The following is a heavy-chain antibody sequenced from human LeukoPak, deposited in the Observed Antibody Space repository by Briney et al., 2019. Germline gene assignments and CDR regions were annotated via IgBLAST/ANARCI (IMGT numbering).Heavy chain of an antibody. CDR3: ARDSAFSDYAN. CDR2: IYNDGST. J-gene: IGHJ4*02. D-gene: IGHD4-17*01. Sequence: GGSLRLSCLASGFTVSSDYMSWVRQAPGKGLEWVSIIYNDGSTYYANSVRGRFTISRDNSKHTLYLQMNSLRADDTAIYYCARDSAFSDYANWGQGTLVTVSS. CDR1: GFTVSSDY. V-gene: IGHV3-66*01.